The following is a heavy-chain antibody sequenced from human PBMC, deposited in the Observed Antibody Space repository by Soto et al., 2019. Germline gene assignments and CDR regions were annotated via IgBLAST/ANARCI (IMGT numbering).Heavy chain of an antibody. J-gene: IGHJ6*03. CDR3: AKDDYGDYGYYYYMDV. CDR1: GFNFSSYS. V-gene: IGHV3-23*01. D-gene: IGHD4-17*01. CDR2: ISGSGGST. Sequence: GGSLILSCAASGFNFSSYSMSWVRQAPGKGLGWVSAISGSGGSTYYADSVKGRFTISRDNSKNTLYLQMNSLRAEDTAVYYCAKDDYGDYGYYYYMDVWGKGTTVTVSS.